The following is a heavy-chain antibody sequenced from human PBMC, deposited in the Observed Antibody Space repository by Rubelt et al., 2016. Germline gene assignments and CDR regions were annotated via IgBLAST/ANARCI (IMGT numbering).Heavy chain of an antibody. D-gene: IGHD2-8*01. J-gene: IGHJ4*02. CDR3: ARAQRIRLLMVYAPTFDY. Sequence: QVQLVQSGAEVKKPGASVKVSCKASGYTFTSYAMHWVRQAPGQRLEWMGWINAGNGNTKYSQKFQGRGPSTRDTSASTAYMERSSLRSEDTAVYYCARAQRIRLLMVYAPTFDYWGQGTLVTVSS. CDR2: INAGNGNT. CDR1: GYTFTSYA. V-gene: IGHV1-3*01.